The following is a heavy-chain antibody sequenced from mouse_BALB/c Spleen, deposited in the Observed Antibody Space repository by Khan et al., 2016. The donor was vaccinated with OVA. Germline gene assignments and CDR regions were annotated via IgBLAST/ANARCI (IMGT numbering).Heavy chain of an antibody. Sequence: EVQGVESGPGLVKPSQSLSLTCTVTGYSITSDYAWNWIRQFPGNKLEWMGYISYSGSTSYNPSLKSRISITRDTSKNQFFLQLSSVTTEDTATYYCARRAYYGNWYFDVWGAGTTVTVSS. D-gene: IGHD2-1*01. V-gene: IGHV3-2*02. CDR2: ISYSGST. CDR3: ARRAYYGNWYFDV. J-gene: IGHJ1*01. CDR1: GYSITSDYA.